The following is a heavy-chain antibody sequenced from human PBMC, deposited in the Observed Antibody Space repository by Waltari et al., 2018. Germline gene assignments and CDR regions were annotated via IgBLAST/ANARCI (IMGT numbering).Heavy chain of an antibody. V-gene: IGHV4-39*01. J-gene: IGHJ4*02. Sequence: QLQLQESGTGLVKPSETLSLTCTVSGGSISSSSYYWGWIRQPPGKGLEWIGSIYYSGSTYYNPSLKSRVTISVDTSKNQFSLKLSSVTAADTAVYYCARHVGKQLVTSGFDYWGQGTLVTVSS. D-gene: IGHD6-13*01. CDR2: IYYSGST. CDR1: GGSISSSSYY. CDR3: ARHVGKQLVTSGFDY.